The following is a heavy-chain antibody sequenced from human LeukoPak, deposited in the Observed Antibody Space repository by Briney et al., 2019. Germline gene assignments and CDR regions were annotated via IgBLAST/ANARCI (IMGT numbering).Heavy chain of an antibody. J-gene: IGHJ4*02. CDR2: IFPSSDEI. D-gene: IGHD5-18*01. CDR1: GFTFSDFP. CDR3: ATYRQIQVPFEF. V-gene: IGHV3-23*01. Sequence: GGSLRLSCAASGFTFSDFPMIWVRQAPGKGLEWVSSIFPSSDEIHYADSVKGRFTISRDNSRSTLSLQMDSLRAEDTATYYCATYRQIQVPFEFWGQGTLVTVSS.